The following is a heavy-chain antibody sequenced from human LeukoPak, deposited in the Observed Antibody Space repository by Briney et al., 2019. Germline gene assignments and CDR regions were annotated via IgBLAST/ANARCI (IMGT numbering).Heavy chain of an antibody. Sequence: ASVKVSCKASGYTFTHYFAHWVRQAPGQGLQWMGWINPNTGAISYPQKFQGRVTITRDTSISTAYMELRSLRSDDTAIYYCVRDGGSGSPYDFWGQGTLVTVSS. V-gene: IGHV1-2*02. D-gene: IGHD3-10*01. CDR2: INPNTGAI. CDR1: GYTFTHYF. CDR3: VRDGGSGSPYDF. J-gene: IGHJ4*02.